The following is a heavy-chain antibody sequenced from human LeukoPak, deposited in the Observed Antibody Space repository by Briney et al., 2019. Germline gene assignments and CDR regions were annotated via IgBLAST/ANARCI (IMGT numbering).Heavy chain of an antibody. CDR2: IYSSGST. Sequence: SETLSLTCTASGGSISSYYWSWIRQPAGQGLEWIGRIYSSGSTNYNPSLKSRVTMSVDTSKNQFSLKVSSVTAADTAVYYCARVFSYGDHNDYWGQGTLVTVSS. CDR3: ARVFSYGDHNDY. J-gene: IGHJ4*02. V-gene: IGHV4-4*07. D-gene: IGHD4-17*01. CDR1: GGSISSYY.